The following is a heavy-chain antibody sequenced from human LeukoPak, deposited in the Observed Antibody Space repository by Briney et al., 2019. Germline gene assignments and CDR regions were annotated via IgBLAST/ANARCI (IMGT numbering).Heavy chain of an antibody. Sequence: GGSLRLSCAASGFTFSSYSMNWVRQAPGKGLEWVSSISSSSSYIYYAGSVTGRFTISRDNAKNSLYLQMNSLRAEDTSIYYCATYRQVLLPFESWGQGTLVTVSS. D-gene: IGHD2-8*02. CDR3: ATYRQVLLPFES. CDR2: ISSSSSYI. CDR1: GFTFSSYS. J-gene: IGHJ4*02. V-gene: IGHV3-21*04.